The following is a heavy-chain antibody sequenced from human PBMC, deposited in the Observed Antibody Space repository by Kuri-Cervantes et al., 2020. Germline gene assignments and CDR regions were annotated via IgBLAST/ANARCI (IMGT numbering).Heavy chain of an antibody. J-gene: IGHJ3*02. D-gene: IGHD3-9*01. Sequence: SVKVSCKASGGTFSSYAISWVRQAPGQGLEWMGGIIPIFGTANYAQKFQGRVTMTRDTSISTAYMELSRLRSDDTAVYYCARVRTLRYFDWFAHDAFDIWGQGTMVTVSS. CDR3: ARVRTLRYFDWFAHDAFDI. CDR1: GGTFSSYA. V-gene: IGHV1-69*05. CDR2: IIPIFGTA.